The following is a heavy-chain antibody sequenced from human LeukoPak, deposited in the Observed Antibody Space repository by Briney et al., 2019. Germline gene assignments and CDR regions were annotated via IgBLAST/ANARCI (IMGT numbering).Heavy chain of an antibody. V-gene: IGHV3-9*03. CDR1: GFTFDDYA. CDR2: ISWNSGSI. CDR3: AKTGSSGWTLGWFDP. D-gene: IGHD6-19*01. Sequence: PGGSLRLSCAASGFTFDDYAMHWVRQAPGKGLEWVSRISWNSGSIGYADSAKGRFTISRDNAKNSLYLQMNSLRAEDMALYYCAKTGSSGWTLGWFDPWGQGTLVTVSS. J-gene: IGHJ5*02.